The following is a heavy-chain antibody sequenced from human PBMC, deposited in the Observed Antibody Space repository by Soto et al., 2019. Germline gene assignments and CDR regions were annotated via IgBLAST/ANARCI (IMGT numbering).Heavy chain of an antibody. V-gene: IGHV4-34*01. CDR2: INHSGST. CDR1: GGSFSGYY. D-gene: IGHD6-19*01. Sequence: PSETLSLTCAVYGGSFSGYYWSWIRQPPGKGLEWIGEINHSGSTNYNPSLKSRVTISVDTSKNQFSLKLSSVTAADTAVYYCATWGQYSSGPPGWWFDPWGQGTLVTVSS. J-gene: IGHJ5*02. CDR3: ATWGQYSSGPPGWWFDP.